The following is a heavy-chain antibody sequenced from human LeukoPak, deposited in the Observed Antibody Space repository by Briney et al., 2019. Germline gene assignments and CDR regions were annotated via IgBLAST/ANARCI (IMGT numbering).Heavy chain of an antibody. V-gene: IGHV3-7*03. D-gene: IGHD2-2*01. CDR3: ARVVVVPAAPYYYYGMDV. CDR2: IKQDGSEK. Sequence: QPGGSPRLSCAASGFTFSSYWMSWVRQAPGKGLEWVANIKQDGSEKYYVDSVKGRFTISRDNAKNSLYLQMNSLRAEDTAVYYCARVVVVPAAPYYYYGMDVWGQGTTVTVSS. CDR1: GFTFSSYW. J-gene: IGHJ6*02.